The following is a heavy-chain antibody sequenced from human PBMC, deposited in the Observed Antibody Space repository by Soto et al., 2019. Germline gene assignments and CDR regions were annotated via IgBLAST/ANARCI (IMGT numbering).Heavy chain of an antibody. J-gene: IGHJ6*02. CDR1: GDGVAGNSTA. Sequence: TLSLDCAMFGDGVAGNSTALNWIRQSPSRGLEWLGRTYYRSKWYNDYAVSVKSRITINPDTSKNQFSLQLNSVTPEDTAVCYCARDLRPPRDRYYYYGMDVWGQGTTFTVSS. CDR3: ARDLRPPRDRYYYYGMDV. V-gene: IGHV6-1*01. D-gene: IGHD2-21*02. CDR2: TYYRSKWYN.